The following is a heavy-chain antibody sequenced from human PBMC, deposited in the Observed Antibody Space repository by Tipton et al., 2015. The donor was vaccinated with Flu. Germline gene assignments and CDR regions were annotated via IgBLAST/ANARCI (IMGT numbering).Heavy chain of an antibody. CDR3: AWPMMGAFGI. D-gene: IGHD3-22*01. J-gene: IGHJ3*02. CDR2: IYTSGST. CDR1: GGSISSGSYY. V-gene: IGHV4-61*02. Sequence: TLSLTCTVSGGSISSGSYYWSWHRQPAGKGLEWNGRIYTSGSTNYNPSLKSRVTISADTPKNQFYLKLSSVTAADTAEYYCAWPMMGAFGIWGQGTMVTVSS.